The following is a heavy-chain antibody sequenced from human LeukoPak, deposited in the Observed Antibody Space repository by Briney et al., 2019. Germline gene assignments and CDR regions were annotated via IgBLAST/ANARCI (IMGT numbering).Heavy chain of an antibody. J-gene: IGHJ6*03. Sequence: ASVKVSFKASGYTFTGYYMHWVRQAPGQGLEWVGWINPNSGGTNYSQKFQGRVTMTRDTSISTAYMELSRLRSDDTAVYYCARDTTERYYYYYMDVWGKGTPVTVSS. CDR3: ARDTTERYYYYYMDV. D-gene: IGHD1-1*01. CDR2: INPNSGGT. CDR1: GYTFTGYY. V-gene: IGHV1-2*02.